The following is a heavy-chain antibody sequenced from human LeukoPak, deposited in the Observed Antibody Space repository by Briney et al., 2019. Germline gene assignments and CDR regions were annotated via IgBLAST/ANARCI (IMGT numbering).Heavy chain of an antibody. D-gene: IGHD3-10*01. Sequence: SVKVSCKASGGTFSSYAISWVRQAPGQGLEWMGGIIPIFGTANYAQKFQGRVTITADESTSTAYMELSSLRSEDTAVYYCARDRMVRGTGKYYFDYWGQGTLVTVSS. CDR2: IIPIFGTA. CDR1: GGTFSSYA. J-gene: IGHJ4*02. CDR3: ARDRMVRGTGKYYFDY. V-gene: IGHV1-69*13.